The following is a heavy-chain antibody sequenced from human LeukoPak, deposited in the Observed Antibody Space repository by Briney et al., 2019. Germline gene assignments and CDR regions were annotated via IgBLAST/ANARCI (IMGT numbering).Heavy chain of an antibody. Sequence: GGSLRLSCAASGFTFSSYDMHWVRQASGKGLEWVAVISYDGRNKYYADSVKGRFTISRDNSKNTLYLQMNSLRAEDTAVYYCAREAAYYDILTGLRAGYFDYWGQGTLVTVSS. CDR1: GFTFSSYD. V-gene: IGHV3-30*03. CDR2: ISYDGRNK. D-gene: IGHD3-9*01. CDR3: AREAAYYDILTGLRAGYFDY. J-gene: IGHJ4*02.